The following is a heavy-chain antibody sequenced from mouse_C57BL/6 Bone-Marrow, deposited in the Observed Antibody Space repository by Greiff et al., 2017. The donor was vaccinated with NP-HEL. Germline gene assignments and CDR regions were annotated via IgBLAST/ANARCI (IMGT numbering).Heavy chain of an antibody. J-gene: IGHJ2*01. Sequence: VQLQQSGAELVKPGASVKLSCKASGYTFTSYWMQWVKQRPGQGLEWIGEIDPSDSYTNYNQKFKGKATLTVDTSSSTAYMQLSSLTSEDSAVYYCARLLRGYWGQGTTLTVSS. CDR2: IDPSDSYT. D-gene: IGHD1-1*01. CDR1: GYTFTSYW. CDR3: ARLLRGY. V-gene: IGHV1-50*01.